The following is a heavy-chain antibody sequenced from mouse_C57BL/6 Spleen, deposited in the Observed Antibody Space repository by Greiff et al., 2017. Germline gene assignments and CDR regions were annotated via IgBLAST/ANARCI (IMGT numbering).Heavy chain of an antibody. CDR3: AQRGNYYAMED. CDR1: GYTFTSYG. V-gene: IGHV1-81*01. J-gene: IGHJ4*01. Sequence: QVQLQQSGAELARPGASVKLSCKASGYTFTSYGISWVKQRTGQGLEWIGELYPRSGNNYYNEKFKGKATLTADKYSSTAYMELRSLTAEDCAVYVCAQRGNYYAMEDWGQGTSGTVSS. CDR2: LYPRSGNN.